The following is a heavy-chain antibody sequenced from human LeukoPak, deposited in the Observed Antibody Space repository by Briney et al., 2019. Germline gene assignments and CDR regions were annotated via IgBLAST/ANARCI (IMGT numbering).Heavy chain of an antibody. J-gene: IGHJ4*02. D-gene: IGHD2-2*03. V-gene: IGHV4-39*01. CDR3: TSGYFVHTFDF. Sequence: TETLSLTCTVSGGSIRSSSYYWGWIRQPPGKGLEWIGSIYFTGNTYYNPSLKTRVTISIDTSKNQFSLNLSSVTATDTAMYYCTSGYFVHTFDFWGQGPLVTVSS. CDR1: GGSIRSSSYY. CDR2: IYFTGNT.